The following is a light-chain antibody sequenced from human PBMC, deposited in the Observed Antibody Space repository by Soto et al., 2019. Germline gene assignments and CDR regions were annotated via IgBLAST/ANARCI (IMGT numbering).Light chain of an antibody. CDR3: QQYGSSPAIT. J-gene: IGKJ4*01. Sequence: EIVLTQSPGTLSLSPGERATLSCRASQSVFSNYLAWDHQKPGQAPRLLIYGASTKASGTPDRFSGSGSGTDFTLTISRREPEDFAVYYCQQYGSSPAITFGGGTKVEIK. V-gene: IGKV3-20*01. CDR1: QSVFSNY. CDR2: GAS.